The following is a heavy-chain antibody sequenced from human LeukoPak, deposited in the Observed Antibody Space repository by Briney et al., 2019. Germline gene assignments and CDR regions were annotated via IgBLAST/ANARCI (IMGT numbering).Heavy chain of an antibody. CDR2: IYTSGST. CDR1: GGSISSYY. V-gene: IGHV4-4*07. CDR3: ARDVTTTVTRPRYFDL. Sequence: SETLSLTCTVSGGSISSYYWSWIRQPAGKGLEWIGRIYTSGSTNYNPSLKSRVTMSVDTSKNQFSLKLSSATAADTAVYYCARDVTTTVTRPRYFDLWGRGTLVTVSS. D-gene: IGHD4-17*01. J-gene: IGHJ2*01.